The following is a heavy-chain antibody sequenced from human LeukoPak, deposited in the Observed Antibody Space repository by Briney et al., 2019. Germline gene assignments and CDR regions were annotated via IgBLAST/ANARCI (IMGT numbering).Heavy chain of an antibody. J-gene: IGHJ5*02. CDR1: GFSFSIDW. Sequence: GGSLRLSCAASGFSFSIDWMSWVRQAPGKGLEWVANIKQDGSEKHYVDSVKGRFTISRDNAKNSLYLQMSSLRVEDTAVYYCVRSQYSSSSWGQGTLVTVSS. CDR2: IKQDGSEK. D-gene: IGHD6-13*01. V-gene: IGHV3-7*01. CDR3: VRSQYSSSS.